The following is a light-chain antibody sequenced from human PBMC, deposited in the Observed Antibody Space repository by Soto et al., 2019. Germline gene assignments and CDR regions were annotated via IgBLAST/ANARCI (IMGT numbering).Light chain of an antibody. CDR2: QAS. J-gene: IGKJ2*01. CDR3: QQYNSYFPMYT. Sequence: DSQMTQSPSTLSASVGDRVTITCRARQSISSWLAWHQQKPGKAPKLLIYQASSLESGVPSRFAGSASGTECTLTISSLHPDDFATYYCQQYNSYFPMYTFGQGTKLEIK. V-gene: IGKV1-5*03. CDR1: QSISSW.